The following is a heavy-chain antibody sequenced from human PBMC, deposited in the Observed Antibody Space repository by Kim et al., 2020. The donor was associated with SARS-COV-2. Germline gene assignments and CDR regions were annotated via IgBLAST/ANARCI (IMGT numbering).Heavy chain of an antibody. CDR1: GFTFSTYS. Sequence: GGSLRLSCAASGFTFSTYSMNWVRQAPGKGLEWVSSISSSSYIYYADSVKGRFTISRDNAKNSLYLQMNSLRAEDTAVYYCARDFSRIWFGASSNRYSPQDVWGQGTTVTVSS. J-gene: IGHJ6*02. D-gene: IGHD3-10*01. CDR2: ISSSSYI. V-gene: IGHV3-21*01. CDR3: ARDFSRIWFGASSNRYSPQDV.